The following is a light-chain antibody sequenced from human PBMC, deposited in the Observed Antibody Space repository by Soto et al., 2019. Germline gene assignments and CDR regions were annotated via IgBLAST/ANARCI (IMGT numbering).Light chain of an antibody. CDR1: SSNIGNNY. CDR3: GTWDSSLSVWV. J-gene: IGLJ3*02. Sequence: QSVLTQPPSVSADPGQRVTISCSGTSSNIGNNYVSWYQHLPGTAPKLLIYDNNKRSSGIPDRFSGSKSGTSATLGITGLQTGDEADYYCGTWDSSLSVWVFGGGTKLTVL. V-gene: IGLV1-51*01. CDR2: DNN.